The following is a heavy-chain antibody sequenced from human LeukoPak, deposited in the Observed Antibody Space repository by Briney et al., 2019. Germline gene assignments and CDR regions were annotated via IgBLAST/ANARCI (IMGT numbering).Heavy chain of an antibody. CDR1: GFTFSSHG. D-gene: IGHD1-14*01. CDR2: ISGSGGRT. J-gene: IGHJ4*02. Sequence: GGTLRLSCAASGFTFSSHGMNWVRQAPGKGLEWVSGISGSGGRTYYADSVKGRFTISRDNSKNTLYLQMNSLRAEDTAVYYCAKPARTDYVDYWGQGTLVTVSS. CDR3: AKPARTDYVDY. V-gene: IGHV3-23*01.